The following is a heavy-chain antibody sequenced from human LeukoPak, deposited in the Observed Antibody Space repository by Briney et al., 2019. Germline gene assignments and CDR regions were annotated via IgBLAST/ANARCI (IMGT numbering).Heavy chain of an antibody. V-gene: IGHV3-15*01. D-gene: IGHD3-22*01. CDR2: IKSKTDGGTT. CDR3: TTGIHTIVVVNDY. Sequence: GGSLRLSCAASGFTYSNAWMSWVRQAPGKGLEWVGRIKSKTDGGTTDYAAPVKGRFTISRDDSKNTLYLQMNSLKTEDTAVYYCTTGIHTIVVVNDYWGQGTLVTASS. CDR1: GFTYSNAW. J-gene: IGHJ4*02.